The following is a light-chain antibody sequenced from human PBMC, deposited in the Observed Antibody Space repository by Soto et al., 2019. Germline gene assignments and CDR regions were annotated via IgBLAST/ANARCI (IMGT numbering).Light chain of an antibody. V-gene: IGKV1-39*01. Sequence: DIQMTQSPSSLSAXVGDRXXXTCRASQSISSYLNWYQQKPGKAPKLLIYAASSLQSGVPSRFSGSGSGTDFTLTISSLQPEDFATYYCQQSYSTPRFGPGTKVDIK. J-gene: IGKJ3*01. CDR2: AAS. CDR3: QQSYSTPR. CDR1: QSISSY.